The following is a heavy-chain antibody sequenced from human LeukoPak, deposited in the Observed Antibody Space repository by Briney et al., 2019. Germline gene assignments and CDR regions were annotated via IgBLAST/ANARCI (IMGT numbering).Heavy chain of an antibody. CDR1: GYPFDNFG. CDR3: ARDRVGGDLTGVSLY. CDR2: ISAYTGNT. V-gene: IGHV1-18*01. J-gene: IGHJ4*01. D-gene: IGHD4-17*01. Sequence: ASVKVSCKASGYPFDNFGLTWVRQAPGQGLEWMGWISAYTGNTHHAQKFRGRLTLTTETSTSTAYLELRSLKSDDTAVYYCARDRVGGDLTGVSLYWGQGTLVTVSS.